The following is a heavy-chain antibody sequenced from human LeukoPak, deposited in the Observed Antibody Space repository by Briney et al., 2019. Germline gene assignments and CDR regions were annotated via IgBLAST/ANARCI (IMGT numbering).Heavy chain of an antibody. D-gene: IGHD2/OR15-2a*01. V-gene: IGHV3-66*01. CDR3: ARDLSTGFDP. J-gene: IGHJ5*02. CDR2: IYSGGGT. Sequence: AGGSLRLSCAASGFTVSTNYMSWVRQAPGKGLEWVSVIYSGGGTYYADSVKGRFTISRDNSKNTLYLQMSSLRAEDTAVYYCARDLSTGFDPWGQGTLVTVSS. CDR1: GFTVSTNY.